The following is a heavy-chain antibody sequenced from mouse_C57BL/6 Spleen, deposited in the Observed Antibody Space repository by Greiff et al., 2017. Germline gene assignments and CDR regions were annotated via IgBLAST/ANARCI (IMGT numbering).Heavy chain of an antibody. J-gene: IGHJ3*01. V-gene: IGHV5-6*01. Sequence: EVQVVESGGDLVKPGGSLKLSCAASGFTFSSYGMSWVRQTPDKRLEWVATISSGGSYTYYPDSVKGRFTISRDNAKNTLYLQMSSLKSEDTAMYYCARQYYGSSSWFAYWGQGTLVTVSA. CDR2: ISSGGSYT. D-gene: IGHD1-1*01. CDR1: GFTFSSYG. CDR3: ARQYYGSSSWFAY.